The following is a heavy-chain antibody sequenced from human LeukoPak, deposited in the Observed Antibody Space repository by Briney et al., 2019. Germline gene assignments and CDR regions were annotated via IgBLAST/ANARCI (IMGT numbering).Heavy chain of an antibody. Sequence: GGSLRLSCAASGFTFSSYAMSWVRQAPGKGLEYVSAISSNGGSTYYANSVKGRFTISRDNSKNTLYLQMGSLRAEDMAVYYCARDDVDSSGYLDYWGQGTLVTVSS. V-gene: IGHV3-64*01. CDR3: ARDDVDSSGYLDY. D-gene: IGHD3-22*01. CDR1: GFTFSSYA. J-gene: IGHJ4*02. CDR2: ISSNGGST.